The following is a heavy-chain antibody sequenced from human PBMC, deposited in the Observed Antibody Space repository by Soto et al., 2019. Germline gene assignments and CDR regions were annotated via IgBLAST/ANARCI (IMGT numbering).Heavy chain of an antibody. V-gene: IGHV3-74*01. D-gene: IGHD2-15*01. CDR2: INSDGSSA. J-gene: IGHJ4*02. Sequence: EVQLVESGGGLVQPGGSLRLSCAASGFTFSSYWMHWVRQAPGKGLVWVSRINSDGSSATYADSVKGRFTVSRDNAKNTLYLQMNSLRAEDTAVYYCARPTSLGGNPFDYWGQGTLVTVSS. CDR3: ARPTSLGGNPFDY. CDR1: GFTFSSYW.